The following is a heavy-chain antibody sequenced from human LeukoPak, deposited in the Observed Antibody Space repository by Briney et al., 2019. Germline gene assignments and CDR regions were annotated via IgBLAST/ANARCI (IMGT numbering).Heavy chain of an antibody. CDR1: GGSISSGGYY. V-gene: IGHV4-31*03. CDR2: IYYSGST. J-gene: IGHJ3*01. D-gene: IGHD1-26*01. CDR3: ARDGTQAALRV. Sequence: PSETLSLTCTVSGGSISSGGYYWSWIRQHPGKGLEWIGYIYYSGSTYYNPSPKSRVTISVDTSKNQFSLKLSSVTAADTAVYYCARDGTQAALRVWGQGTMVTVSS.